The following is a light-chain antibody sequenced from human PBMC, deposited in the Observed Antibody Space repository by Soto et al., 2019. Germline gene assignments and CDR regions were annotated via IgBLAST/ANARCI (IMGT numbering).Light chain of an antibody. J-gene: IGKJ1*01. CDR3: QQYYSPPWT. V-gene: IGKV4-1*01. CDR1: QSVLYSSINKNY. CDR2: WAS. Sequence: DIVMTQSPDSLAVSLGERATINCKSSQSVLYSSINKNYLAWYQQKPGQPPKLLIYWASTRESGVPDRFSGSESGTDVTLTISSLQAEDVAVYYCQQYYSPPWTFGQGTKVEI.